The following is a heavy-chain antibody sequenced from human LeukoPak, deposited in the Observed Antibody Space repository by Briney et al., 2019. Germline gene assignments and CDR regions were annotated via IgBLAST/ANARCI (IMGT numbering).Heavy chain of an antibody. CDR3: ARTLDSGTLDY. D-gene: IGHD3-10*01. CDR2: IYHSEST. Sequence: SETLSLTCTVSGYSISSGYYWGWIRQPPGKGPEWIGSIYHSESTYYNPPLKSRVTISVDTSKNQFSLKLSSVTAADTAVYYCARTLDSGTLDYWGQGILVTVSS. V-gene: IGHV4-38-2*02. J-gene: IGHJ4*02. CDR1: GYSISSGYY.